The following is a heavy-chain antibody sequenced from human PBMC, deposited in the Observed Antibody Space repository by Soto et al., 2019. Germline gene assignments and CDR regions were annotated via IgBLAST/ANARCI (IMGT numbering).Heavy chain of an antibody. J-gene: IGHJ4*02. D-gene: IGHD3-10*01. Sequence: QVQLVESGGGVVQPGRSLRVSCAASGFTFSSYGMHWVRQAPGKGLEWVAAISHDGGDIYYADSVKGRLTVSRDNTKSPLFLLMNSLRAEDTAVYYCATTPWGRYYTSNFDSWGQGTLVTVSS. CDR2: ISHDGGDI. CDR3: ATTPWGRYYTSNFDS. CDR1: GFTFSSYG. V-gene: IGHV3-30*03.